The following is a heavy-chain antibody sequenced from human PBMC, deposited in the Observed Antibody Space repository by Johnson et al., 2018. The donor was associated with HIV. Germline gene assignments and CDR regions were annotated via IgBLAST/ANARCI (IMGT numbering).Heavy chain of an antibody. J-gene: IGHJ3*02. V-gene: IGHV3-66*01. D-gene: IGHD6-13*01. Sequence: VQLVESGGGLVQPGGSLRLSCAASGFTVSSNYMSWVRQAPGKGLEWVSVIYSGGSTYYADSVKGRFTISRDNSKNTLYLQMNSLRAEETAVYYCARDRGPSVAAVVFDAFDIWGQGTMVTVSS. CDR1: GFTVSSNY. CDR2: IYSGGST. CDR3: ARDRGPSVAAVVFDAFDI.